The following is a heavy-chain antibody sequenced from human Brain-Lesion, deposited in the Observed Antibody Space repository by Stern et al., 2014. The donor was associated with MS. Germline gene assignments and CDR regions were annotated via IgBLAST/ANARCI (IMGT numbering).Heavy chain of an antibody. J-gene: IGHJ5*02. CDR2: ISGSGSSK. Sequence: VQLVESGGGLVQPGGSLRLSCVGSGFPFSNYAMTWVRQAPGKGLEWVSAISGSGSSKYYADSVRGRFSISRDNSKSTVFLQMNSLRADDTATYFCAKTIVGESWGQGALVTVSS. V-gene: IGHV3-23*04. D-gene: IGHD1-26*01. CDR1: GFPFSNYA. CDR3: AKTIVGES.